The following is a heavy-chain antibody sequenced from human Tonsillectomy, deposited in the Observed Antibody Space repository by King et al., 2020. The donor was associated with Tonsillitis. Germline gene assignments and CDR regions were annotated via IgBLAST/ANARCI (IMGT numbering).Heavy chain of an antibody. V-gene: IGHV4-30-4*01. CDR2: IYYSGTT. CDR1: GGSIRNCDFF. CDR3: ARGEGTTGGFDY. D-gene: IGHD1-7*01. J-gene: IGHJ4*02. Sequence: QLQESGPGLVKPSQTLSLICSVSGGSIRNCDFFWSWIRQPPGKCRVWIGDIYYSGTTYDNPSLQGRVSMSVDASKNQFSLKLRSVTSADTAGYYCARGEGTTGGFDYWGQGTLVTVSS.